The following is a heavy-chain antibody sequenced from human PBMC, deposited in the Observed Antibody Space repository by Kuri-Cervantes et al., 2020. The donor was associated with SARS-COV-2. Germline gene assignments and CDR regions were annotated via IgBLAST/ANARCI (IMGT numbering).Heavy chain of an antibody. V-gene: IGHV2-5*02. D-gene: IGHD3-3*01. CDR1: GFSLSTSGVG. J-gene: IGHJ6*03. CDR2: IYWDDDK. Sequence: SGPTLVSPTQTRTLTCTFSGFSLSTSGVGVGWIRQPPGKALEWLALIYWDDDKRYSPSLKSRLTITKDTSKNQVVLTMINMDPVDTATYYCAHSSPSYDFWSGYYSRYYYYYMDVWGKGTTVTVSS. CDR3: AHSSPSYDFWSGYYSRYYYYYMDV.